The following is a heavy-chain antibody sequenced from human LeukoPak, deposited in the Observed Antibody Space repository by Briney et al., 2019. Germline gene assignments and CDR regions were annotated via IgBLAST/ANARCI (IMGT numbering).Heavy chain of an antibody. Sequence: GGAPKIPRNGSWYSLTSFWIGRVPQIPGKGLEWMGINYPGYSDTRHSASFQGQVTISADKPISTAYLQWSSLKASDTAIYYCARRRFGQLSTYTAFDYWGQGTLVTASS. J-gene: IGHJ4*02. CDR2: NYPGYSDT. D-gene: IGHD3-10*01. CDR1: WYSLTSFW. CDR3: ARRRFGQLSTYTAFDY. V-gene: IGHV5-51*01.